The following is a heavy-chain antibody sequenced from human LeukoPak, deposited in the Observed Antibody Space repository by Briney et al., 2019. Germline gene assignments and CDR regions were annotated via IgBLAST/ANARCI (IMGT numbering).Heavy chain of an antibody. J-gene: IGHJ1*01. CDR2: SGST. D-gene: IGHD3-22*01. CDR3: ASPRGDDSGGYYTWYFHH. V-gene: IGHV4-38-2*02. CDR1: GYSPSSAYS. Sequence: PSEAPSLTCTDPGYSPSSAYSCAWFRRPPARGLEWCGSGSTYYNPSLKSRVTISVDTSKNQFSLKLSSVTAADTAVYFCASPRGDDSGGYYTWYFHHWGQGILVTVSS.